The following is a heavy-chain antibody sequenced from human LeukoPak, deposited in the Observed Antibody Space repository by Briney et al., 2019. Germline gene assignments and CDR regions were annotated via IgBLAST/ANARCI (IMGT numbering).Heavy chain of an antibody. CDR2: IGSGSGYI. V-gene: IGHV3-21*01. CDR1: GFTFSAYS. Sequence: GGSLRLSCAASGFTFSAYSMYWGRQAPGKGLEWVSSIGSGSGYIYYADSVKGRFTISRDNAKNSLYLQMNSLRAEDTAVYYCARDISIAAGGDYWGQGTLVTVSS. D-gene: IGHD6-13*01. J-gene: IGHJ4*02. CDR3: ARDISIAAGGDY.